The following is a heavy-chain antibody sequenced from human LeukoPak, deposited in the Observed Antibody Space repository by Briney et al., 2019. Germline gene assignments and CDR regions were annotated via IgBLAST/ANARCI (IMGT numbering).Heavy chain of an antibody. J-gene: IGHJ5*02. CDR1: GYTFTRYD. D-gene: IGHD2-2*01. V-gene: IGHV1-8*03. CDR3: ARAGGYCSSTSCSNWFDP. Sequence: GASVKVSCKASGYTFTRYDINWVRQATGQGLEWMGWMNPNSGNTGYAQKFQGRVTITRNTSISTAYMELSSLRSEGTAVYYCARAGGYCSSTSCSNWFDPWGQGTLVTVSS. CDR2: MNPNSGNT.